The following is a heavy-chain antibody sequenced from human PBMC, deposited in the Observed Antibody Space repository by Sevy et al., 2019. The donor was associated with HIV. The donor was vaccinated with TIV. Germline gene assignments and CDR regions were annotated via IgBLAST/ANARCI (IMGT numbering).Heavy chain of an antibody. V-gene: IGHV1-24*01. J-gene: IGHJ4*02. CDR1: RYTLSEVS. CDR3: VIGDTPRLTGSGTRLKDQSLNYFEF. Sequence: GASVKVSCKVPRYTLSEVSMHWVRQAPGKGLEWMGGFVPEDGEIVYAQKFQGRLTVAEDTLTDTAYLEVTNLRSEDTATYFCVIGDTPRLTGSGTRLKDQSLNYFEFWGQGTLVTDSS. D-gene: IGHD3-16*02. CDR2: FVPEDGEI.